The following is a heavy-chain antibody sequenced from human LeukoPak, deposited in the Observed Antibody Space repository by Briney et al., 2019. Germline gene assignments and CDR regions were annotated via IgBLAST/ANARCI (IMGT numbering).Heavy chain of an antibody. V-gene: IGHV1-2*02. D-gene: IGHD5-12*01. J-gene: IGHJ4*02. CDR3: ASGEWLRFFDY. CDR2: INPNSGGT. Sequence: ASVKVSCTASGYTFTGYYMHWVRQAPGQGLEWMGWINPNSGGTNYAQKFQGRVTMTRDTSISAAYMQLSRLRSEDTAVYYCASGEWLRFFDYWGQGTLVTVSS. CDR1: GYTFTGYY.